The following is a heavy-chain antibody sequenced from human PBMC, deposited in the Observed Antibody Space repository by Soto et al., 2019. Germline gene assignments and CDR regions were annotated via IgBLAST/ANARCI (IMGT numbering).Heavy chain of an antibody. CDR3: ARRYGGNLDY. CDR2: IYYSGST. J-gene: IGHJ4*02. Sequence: SETLSLTCTVSGGSISSYYWSWIRQPPGKGLEWIGYIYYSGSTNYNPSFKSRVTISVDTSKNQFSLKLSSVTAADTAVYYCARRYGGNLDYWGQGTLVTVSS. CDR1: GGSISSYY. D-gene: IGHD1-26*01. V-gene: IGHV4-59*08.